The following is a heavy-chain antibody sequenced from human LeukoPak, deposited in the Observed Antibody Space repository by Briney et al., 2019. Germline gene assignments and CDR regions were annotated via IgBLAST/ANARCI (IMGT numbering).Heavy chain of an antibody. V-gene: IGHV3-48*03. Sequence: PGGSLRLSCAASGFTFSSYEMNWVRQAPGKGLEWVSYISSSGSTIYYADSVKGRFTISRDNAKNSLYLQMNSLRAEDTAVYYCAREKGYGSGSEVSDYWGQGTLVTVSS. CDR2: ISSSGSTI. CDR3: AREKGYGSGSEVSDY. J-gene: IGHJ4*02. D-gene: IGHD3-10*01. CDR1: GFTFSSYE.